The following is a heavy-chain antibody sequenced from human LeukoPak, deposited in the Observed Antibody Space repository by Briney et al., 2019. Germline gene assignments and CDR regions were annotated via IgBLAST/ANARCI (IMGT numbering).Heavy chain of an antibody. J-gene: IGHJ4*02. CDR1: GFTLSSYS. D-gene: IGHD6-13*01. CDR2: ISSSSTYI. Sequence: GGSLRLSCEASGFTLSSYSMNWVRQAPGKGLEWVSSISSSSTYISYADSVKGRFTISRDNAKNSLYLQMNSLRAEDTAVYYCARDRSDYSSSWTRFDYWGQGTLVTVSS. V-gene: IGHV3-21*01. CDR3: ARDRSDYSSSWTRFDY.